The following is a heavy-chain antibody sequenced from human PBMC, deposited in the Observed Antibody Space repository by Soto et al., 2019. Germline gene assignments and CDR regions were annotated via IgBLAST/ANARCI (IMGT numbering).Heavy chain of an antibody. V-gene: IGHV1-2*04. J-gene: IGHJ6*02. CDR1: GYTFTGYY. D-gene: IGHD3-3*01. CDR2: INPNSGGT. CDR3: ATSGVYYYYGMDV. Sequence: ALVKVSCKASGYTFTGYYMHWVRQAPGQGLEWMGWINPNSGGTNYAQKFQGWVTMTRDTSISTAYMELSRLRSDDTAVYYCATSGVYYYYGMDVWGQGTTVTVSS.